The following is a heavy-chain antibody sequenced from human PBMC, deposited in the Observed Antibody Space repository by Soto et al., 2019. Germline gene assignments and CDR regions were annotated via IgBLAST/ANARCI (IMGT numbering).Heavy chain of an antibody. D-gene: IGHD2-2*02. V-gene: IGHV3-49*04. Sequence: GGSLRLSCTASGFTFGDYAMSWVRQAPGKGLEWVGFIRSKAYGGTTEYAASVKGRFTISRDDSKSIAYLQMNSLKTEDTAVYYCTRADYCSSTSCYTGGWWFDPWGRGTLVTVSS. CDR2: IRSKAYGGTT. J-gene: IGHJ5*02. CDR1: GFTFGDYA. CDR3: TRADYCSSTSCYTGGWWFDP.